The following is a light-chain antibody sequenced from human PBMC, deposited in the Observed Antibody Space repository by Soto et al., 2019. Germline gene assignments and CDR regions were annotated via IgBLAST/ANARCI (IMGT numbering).Light chain of an antibody. CDR3: SSYTISSTYV. CDR2: DVS. Sequence: QSALTQPASVSGSPGQSITISCTGTSSDVGGYNYVSWYQQHPGKAPKLMIYDVSNRPSGVSNRFSGSKSGNTASLTISGLQAEDDADYYCSSYTISSTYVFGPGTKVTVL. CDR1: SSDVGGYNY. J-gene: IGLJ1*01. V-gene: IGLV2-14*01.